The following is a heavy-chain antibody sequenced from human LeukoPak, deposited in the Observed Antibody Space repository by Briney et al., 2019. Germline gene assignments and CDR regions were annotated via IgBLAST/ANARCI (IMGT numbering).Heavy chain of an antibody. D-gene: IGHD5-24*01. CDR2: INAGNGNT. CDR3: ARGERDFDY. V-gene: IGHV1-3*01. CDR1: GYTFTSYA. J-gene: IGHJ4*02. Sequence: GASVKVSCKASGYTFTSYAMHWVRQAPGQRLEWMGWINAGNGNTKYSQKFQGRVTMTRDTSTNTVYMELSSLRSEDTAVYYCARGERDFDYWGQGTLVTVSS.